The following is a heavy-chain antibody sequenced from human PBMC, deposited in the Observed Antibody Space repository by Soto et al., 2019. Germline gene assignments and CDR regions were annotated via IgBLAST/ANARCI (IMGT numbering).Heavy chain of an antibody. CDR2: IGSLITST. D-gene: IGHD3-10*01. V-gene: IGHV3-23*01. CDR3: ARGLWVGNRNYFDS. Sequence: EVQLLESGGGLIQPGGSLRLSCAASGFSFSSHALTWVRQAPGKGLEWVSVIGSLITSTFYADSFRGRFTISRDNSKNTVYLQMNTLRADDTAIYYCARGLWVGNRNYFDSWGQGTLVTVSS. J-gene: IGHJ4*02. CDR1: GFSFSSHA.